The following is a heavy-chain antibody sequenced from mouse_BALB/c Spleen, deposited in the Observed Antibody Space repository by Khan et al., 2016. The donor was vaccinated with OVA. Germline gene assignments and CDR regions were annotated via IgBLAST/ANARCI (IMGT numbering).Heavy chain of an antibody. Sequence: EVQLQGSGPDLVKPGASVKISCKASGYSFTVYYMTWVKQSHGKSPEWIGRVNPNNGDTNYNQNFKGKAILTVDKSSNTAYMELRSLTSEDSAVIYCARGYEFDPYWGQGTLGTVAA. V-gene: IGHV1-26*01. J-gene: IGHJ3*01. CDR3: ARGYEFDPY. CDR1: GYSFTVYY. D-gene: IGHD2-12*01. CDR2: VNPNNGDT.